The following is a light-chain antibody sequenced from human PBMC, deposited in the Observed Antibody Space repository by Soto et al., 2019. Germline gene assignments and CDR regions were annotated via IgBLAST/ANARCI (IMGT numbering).Light chain of an antibody. V-gene: IGKV3-20*01. CDR1: QTVSSAY. Sequence: EVVLSQSPGTLSLSPGDRATLSCRASQTVSSAYLAWYQRKPGQAPRLLIYGASSRATGIPDRFSGSGSGTDFTLGISRLEPEDFAVYYCQQYGSSPWTFGQGTKVEIQ. CDR3: QQYGSSPWT. J-gene: IGKJ1*01. CDR2: GAS.